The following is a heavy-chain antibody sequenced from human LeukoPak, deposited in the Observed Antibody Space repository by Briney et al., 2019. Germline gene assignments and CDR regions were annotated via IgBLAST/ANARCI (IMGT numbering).Heavy chain of an antibody. CDR3: AKDLGIAAAGFDY. Sequence: PGRSLRLSCAASGFTFSNHAMNWVRQAPGKGLEWVSVLSGSGGGTYYADSVQGRFTISRDSSKNTLYLQMNSLRAEDTAVYYCAKDLGIAAAGFDYWGQGTLVTVSS. V-gene: IGHV3-23*01. J-gene: IGHJ4*02. D-gene: IGHD6-13*01. CDR1: GFTFSNHA. CDR2: LSGSGGGT.